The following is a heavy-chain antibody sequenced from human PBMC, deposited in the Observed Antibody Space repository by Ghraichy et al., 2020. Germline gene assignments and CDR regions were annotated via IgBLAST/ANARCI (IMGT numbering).Heavy chain of an antibody. J-gene: IGHJ4*02. D-gene: IGHD5-18*01. CDR3: AKDNTVDTAMVFDS. Sequence: GGSLRLSCAASGFSFSSYAMSWVRQSPGKGLEWVSAFSGSAGGSSGSPYYADPVEGRFTISRDDSKDTLYLQMNGLRAEDTAIYFGAKDNTVDTAMVFDSWGRGTLGTVSS. CDR2: FSGSAGGSSGSP. CDR1: GFSFSSYA. V-gene: IGHV3-23*01.